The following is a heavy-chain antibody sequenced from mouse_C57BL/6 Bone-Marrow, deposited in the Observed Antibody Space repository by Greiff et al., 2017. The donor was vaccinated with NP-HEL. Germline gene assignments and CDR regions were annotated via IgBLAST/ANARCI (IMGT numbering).Heavy chain of an antibody. J-gene: IGHJ4*01. Sequence: EVQLVESGGGLVQPGGSLSLSCAASGFTFTDYYMSWVRQPPGKALGWLAFLRNKANGYTTEYSASVKGRFTISRDNSQSILYLQMNALRAEDSATYYCARSIYYDYADDPFYAMDYWGQGTSVTISS. CDR3: ARSIYYDYADDPFYAMDY. V-gene: IGHV7-3*01. D-gene: IGHD2-4*01. CDR1: GFTFTDYY. CDR2: LRNKANGYTT.